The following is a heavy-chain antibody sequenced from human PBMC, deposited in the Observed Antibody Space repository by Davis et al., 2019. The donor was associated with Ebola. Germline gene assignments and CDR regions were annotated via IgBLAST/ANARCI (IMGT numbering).Heavy chain of an antibody. CDR3: AKGGSGWPSDYSYGLGV. Sequence: GGSLRLSCAASGFTFSSYAMTWARQAPGKGLEWVSAITSSGGGTYYADSVKGRFTISRDNSKNTLYLQVNSLRVEDTAVYYCAKGGSGWPSDYSYGLGVWGKGTNVTVSS. D-gene: IGHD6-19*01. V-gene: IGHV3-23*01. J-gene: IGHJ6*04. CDR2: ITSSGGGT. CDR1: GFTFSSYA.